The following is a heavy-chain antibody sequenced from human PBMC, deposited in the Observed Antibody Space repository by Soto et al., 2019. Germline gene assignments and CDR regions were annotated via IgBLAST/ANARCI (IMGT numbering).Heavy chain of an antibody. CDR1: GGSISSSSYY. J-gene: IGHJ6*02. CDR3: ARGLQENYYYYYGMDV. CDR2: IYYSGST. V-gene: IGHV4-39*01. D-gene: IGHD4-4*01. Sequence: SETLSLTCTVAGGSISSSSYYWGWIRQPPGKGLEWIGSIYYSGSTYYNPSLKSRVTISVDTSKNQFSLKLSSVTAEDTAVYYCARGLQENYYYYYGMDVWGQGTTVTVSS.